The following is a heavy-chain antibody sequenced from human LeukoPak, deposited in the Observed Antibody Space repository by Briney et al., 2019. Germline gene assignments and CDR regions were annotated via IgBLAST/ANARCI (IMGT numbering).Heavy chain of an antibody. V-gene: IGHV1-8*01. J-gene: IGHJ5*02. CDR3: AREVLLWFGESINWFDP. D-gene: IGHD3-10*01. Sequence: GASVKVSCKASGYTFTSYDINWVRQATGQGLEWMGWMNPNSGNTGYAQKFQGRVTMTRNTSISTAYMELRSLRSDDTAVYYCAREVLLWFGESINWFDPWGQGTLVTVSS. CDR2: MNPNSGNT. CDR1: GYTFTSYD.